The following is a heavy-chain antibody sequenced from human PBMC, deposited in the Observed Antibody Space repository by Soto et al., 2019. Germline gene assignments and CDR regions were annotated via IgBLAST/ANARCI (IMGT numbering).Heavy chain of an antibody. V-gene: IGHV3-23*01. CDR3: AKDLALRFLEWLSPVPSFDY. J-gene: IGHJ4*02. D-gene: IGHD3-3*01. CDR2: ISGSGGST. CDR1: GFTFSSYA. Sequence: GGSLRLSCAASGFTFSSYAMSWVRQAPGKGLEWVSAISGSGGSTYYADSVKGRFTISRDNSKNTLYLQMNSLRAEDTAVYYCAKDLALRFLEWLSPVPSFDYWGQGTLVTVSS.